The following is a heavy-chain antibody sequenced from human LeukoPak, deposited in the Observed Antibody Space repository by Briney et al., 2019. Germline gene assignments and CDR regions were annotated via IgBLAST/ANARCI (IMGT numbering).Heavy chain of an antibody. CDR2: IYHSGST. D-gene: IGHD3-3*01. Sequence: PSETLSLTCVVSNYSISSGYYWGWIRQPPGKGLEWIGSIYHSGSTYYNPSLKSRVTISVDTPKNQLSLKLSSVTAADTAVYSCARAGPFYNFWGGHECYFDYWGQGTLVTVSS. CDR3: ARAGPFYNFWGGHECYFDY. CDR1: NYSISSGYY. J-gene: IGHJ4*02. V-gene: IGHV4-38-2*01.